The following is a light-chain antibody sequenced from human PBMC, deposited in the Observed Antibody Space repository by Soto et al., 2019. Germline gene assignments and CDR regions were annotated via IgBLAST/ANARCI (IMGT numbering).Light chain of an antibody. Sequence: QSALTQPRSVSGSPGQSVTISCTGTSSDVGGYNYVSWYQQHPGKAPKLMIYDVSKRPSGVPDRFSGSKSGNTASLTISGLQAEDEADYYCSSYATSSPYVFGPGTKLTVL. CDR2: DVS. J-gene: IGLJ1*01. CDR1: SSDVGGYNY. V-gene: IGLV2-11*01. CDR3: SSYATSSPYV.